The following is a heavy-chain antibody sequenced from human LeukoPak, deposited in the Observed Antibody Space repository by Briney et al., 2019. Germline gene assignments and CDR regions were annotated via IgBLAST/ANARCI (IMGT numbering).Heavy chain of an antibody. CDR2: INPSGGST. CDR1: GYTFTSYY. J-gene: IGHJ4*02. D-gene: IGHD2-21*01. Sequence: ASVKVSCKASGYTFTSYYMHWVRQAPGQGLEWMGIINPSGGSTSYAQKFQGRVTMTRDTSTSTAYMELSSLRSEDTAVYYCWGGGWKKPFDYWGQGTLVTVSS. CDR3: WGGGWKKPFDY. V-gene: IGHV1-46*01.